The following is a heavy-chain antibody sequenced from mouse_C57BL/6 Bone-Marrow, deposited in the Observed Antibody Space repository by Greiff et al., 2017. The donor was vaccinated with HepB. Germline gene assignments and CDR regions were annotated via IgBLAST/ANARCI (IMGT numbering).Heavy chain of an antibody. CDR3: ARHELRPFAY. D-gene: IGHD1-2*01. Sequence: EVQLVESGGDLVKPGGSLKLSCAASGFTFSSYGMSWVRQTPDKRLEWVATISSGGSYTYYPDSVKGRFTISRDNAKNTLYLQISSLKSEDTAMYYCARHELRPFAYWGQGTLVTVSA. CDR1: GFTFSSYG. J-gene: IGHJ3*01. CDR2: ISSGGSYT. V-gene: IGHV5-6*01.